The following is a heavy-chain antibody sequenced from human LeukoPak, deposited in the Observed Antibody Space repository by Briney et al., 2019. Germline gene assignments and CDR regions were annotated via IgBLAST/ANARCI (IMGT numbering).Heavy chain of an antibody. D-gene: IGHD3-22*01. CDR2: ISSSGSTI. CDR1: GFTFSDYY. J-gene: IGHJ4*02. CDR3: AKDAASGVVITTLFDY. V-gene: IGHV3-11*01. Sequence: GGSLRLSCAASGFTFSDYYMSWIRQAPGKGLEWVSYISSSGSTIYYADSVKGRFTISRDNSKNTLYLQMNSLRAEDTAVYYCAKDAASGVVITTLFDYWGQGTLVTVSS.